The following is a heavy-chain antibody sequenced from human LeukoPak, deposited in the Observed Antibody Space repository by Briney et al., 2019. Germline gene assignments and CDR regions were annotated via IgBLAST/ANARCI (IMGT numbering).Heavy chain of an antibody. J-gene: IGHJ3*02. CDR2: IYTSGST. CDR3: ARDGGYYDILTGYFHAFDI. D-gene: IGHD3-9*01. Sequence: PSQTLSLTCTVSGGSISSGSYYWSWIRQPAGKGLEWIGRIYTSGSTNYNPSLKSRVTISVDTSKNQFSLKLSSVTAADTAVYYCARDGGYYDILTGYFHAFDIWGQGTMVTVSS. V-gene: IGHV4-61*02. CDR1: GGSISSGSYY.